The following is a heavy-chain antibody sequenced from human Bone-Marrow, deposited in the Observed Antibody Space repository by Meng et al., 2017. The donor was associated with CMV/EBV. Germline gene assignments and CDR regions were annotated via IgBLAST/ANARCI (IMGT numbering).Heavy chain of an antibody. CDR3: ATFNGWSFFFDY. D-gene: IGHD1-26*01. CDR1: GFTFSGYE. CDR2: ISNSGSST. V-gene: IGHV3-48*03. Sequence: GESLKISCGTSGFTFSGYEMNWVRQAPGKGLEWVSYISNSGSSTYYADSVKGRFTISRDNAQDSLYLQMDSLTVEDTAVYYCATFNGWSFFFDYWGQGARVTVSS. J-gene: IGHJ4*02.